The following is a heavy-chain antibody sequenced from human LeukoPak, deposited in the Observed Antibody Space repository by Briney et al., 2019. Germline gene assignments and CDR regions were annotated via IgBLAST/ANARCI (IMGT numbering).Heavy chain of an antibody. D-gene: IGHD5-12*01. V-gene: IGHV3-23*01. Sequence: GGSLRLSCAASGFTFSSYAMSWVRQAPGKGLEWVSTISTSGGSTYYADSVKGRFTISRDNSKNTLYLQMNSLRAEDTAVYYCAKDFGRSAYDRPFDYWGQGTLVTVSS. J-gene: IGHJ4*02. CDR1: GFTFSSYA. CDR3: AKDFGRSAYDRPFDY. CDR2: ISTSGGST.